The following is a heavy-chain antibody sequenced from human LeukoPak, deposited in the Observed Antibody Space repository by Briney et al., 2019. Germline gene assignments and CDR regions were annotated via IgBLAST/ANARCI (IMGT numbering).Heavy chain of an antibody. CDR2: ITDSGIST. D-gene: IGHD1-26*01. CDR3: AKGSRGNYDY. Sequence: GGSLRLSCAASGFTFNSYAMAWVRQAPEKGLEWVSSITDSGISTYYADSVKGRFTISRDNSKSTLFLQMNSLRAEDTAVYYCAKGSRGNYDYWGQGTLVTVSS. CDR1: GFTFNSYA. V-gene: IGHV3-23*01. J-gene: IGHJ4*02.